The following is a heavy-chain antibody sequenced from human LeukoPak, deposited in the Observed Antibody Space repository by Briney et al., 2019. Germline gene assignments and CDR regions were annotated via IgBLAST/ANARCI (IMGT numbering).Heavy chain of an antibody. CDR1: GFTFSNSW. J-gene: IGHJ4*02. Sequence: PGGSLRLSCTTSGFTFSNSWMYWVRQAPGKGLMWVSRIKSDGTGITYTDSVEGRFTLSRDNAKNTLYLQMNSLRDEDTAVYYCVRGQTIDYWGQGTLVTVSS. CDR2: IKSDGTGI. D-gene: IGHD3-3*01. V-gene: IGHV3-74*01. CDR3: VRGQTIDY.